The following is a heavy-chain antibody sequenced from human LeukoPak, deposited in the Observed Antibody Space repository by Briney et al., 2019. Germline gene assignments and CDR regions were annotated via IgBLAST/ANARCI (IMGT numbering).Heavy chain of an antibody. D-gene: IGHD3-16*01. J-gene: IGHJ4*02. V-gene: IGHV3-49*03. CDR3: ITDSFVMNY. Sequence: GGSLRLSCTASGFTFGDYAMSWFRQAPGQGLEWVGFIRSKAYGGTTEYAASVKGRFTISRDDSKNTQYLQMNSLKAEDTAVYYCITDSFVMNYWGQGTLVTVSS. CDR2: IRSKAYGGTT. CDR1: GFTFGDYA.